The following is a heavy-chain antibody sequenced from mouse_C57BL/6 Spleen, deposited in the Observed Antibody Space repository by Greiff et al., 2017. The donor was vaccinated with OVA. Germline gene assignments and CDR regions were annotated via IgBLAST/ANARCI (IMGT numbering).Heavy chain of an antibody. V-gene: IGHV1-82*01. CDR1: GYAFSSSW. Sequence: QVQLQQSGAELVKPGASVTLSCKASGYAFSSSWMNWVKQRPGQGLEWIGRIYPGDGDTNYNGKFKGKATLTADKSSSTAYMQLSSLTSEDSAVYFCARRLYWSSNYAMDYWGQGTSVTVSS. D-gene: IGHD1-1*01. CDR3: ARRLYWSSNYAMDY. CDR2: IYPGDGDT. J-gene: IGHJ4*01.